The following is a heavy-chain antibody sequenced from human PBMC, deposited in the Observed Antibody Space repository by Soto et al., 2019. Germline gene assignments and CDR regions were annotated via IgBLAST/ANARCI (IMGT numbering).Heavy chain of an antibody. J-gene: IGHJ4*02. V-gene: IGHV3-23*01. D-gene: IGHD1-26*01. CDR3: ARGSGSLYYFNY. Sequence: EVQLLESGGGLAQPGGSLRLSCAASGFAFNIYAMSWVRQAPGKGLEWVASISGSGSSTYSADSVKGRFTISRDNSKIMVHLQMNSLRAEDTAIYYCARGSGSLYYFNYWGQGTLVIVSS. CDR2: ISGSGSST. CDR1: GFAFNIYA.